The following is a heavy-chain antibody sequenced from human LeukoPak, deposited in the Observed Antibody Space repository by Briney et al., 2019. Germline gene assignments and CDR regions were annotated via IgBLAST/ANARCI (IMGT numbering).Heavy chain of an antibody. D-gene: IGHD2-2*01. CDR2: ISAYNGNT. V-gene: IGHV1-18*01. J-gene: IGHJ4*02. CDR1: GYTFTSYG. Sequence: ASVKVSCKASGYTFTSYGISWVRQAPGQGLEWMGWISAYNGNTNYAQKLQGRVTMTTDTSTSKAYMELRSLRSDDTAVYYCARYRLSRGVVVPAAPTFFDYWGQGTLVTVSS. CDR3: ARYRLSRGVVVPAAPTFFDY.